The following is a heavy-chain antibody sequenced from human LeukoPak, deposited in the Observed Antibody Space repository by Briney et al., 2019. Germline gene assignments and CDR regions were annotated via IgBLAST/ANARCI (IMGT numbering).Heavy chain of an antibody. D-gene: IGHD6-6*01. V-gene: IGHV4-34*01. CDR1: GGSFSGYY. Sequence: SETLSLTCAVYGGSFSGYYWSWIRQPPGKGLEWIGEINHSGSTNYNPSLKSRVTISVDTSKNQFSLKLSSVTAADTAVYYCARLRIAARLTYYYYYMDVWGKGTTVTVSS. CDR3: ARLRIAARLTYYYYYMDV. J-gene: IGHJ6*03. CDR2: INHSGST.